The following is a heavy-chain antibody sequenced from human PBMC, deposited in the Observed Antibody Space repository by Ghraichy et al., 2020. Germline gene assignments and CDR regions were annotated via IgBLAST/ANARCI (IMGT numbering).Heavy chain of an antibody. CDR2: IRYDGSNK. Sequence: GGSLRLSCAASGFTFSSYGMHWVRQAPGKGLEWVAFIRYDGSNKYYADSVKGRFTISRDNSKNTLYLQMNSLRAEDTAVYYCAKGDSSGWHYYFDYWGQGTLVTVSS. CDR3: AKGDSSGWHYYFDY. V-gene: IGHV3-30*02. J-gene: IGHJ4*02. D-gene: IGHD6-19*01. CDR1: GFTFSSYG.